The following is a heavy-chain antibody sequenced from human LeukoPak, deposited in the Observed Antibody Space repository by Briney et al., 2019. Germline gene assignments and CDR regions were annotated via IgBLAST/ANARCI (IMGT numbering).Heavy chain of an antibody. CDR2: INPNSGGT. D-gene: IGHD2-2*01. V-gene: IGHV1-2*02. CDR1: GYTFTGYY. J-gene: IGHJ5*02. Sequence: GASVRVSCKASGYTFTGYYMHWVRQAPGQGLEWMGWINPNSGGTNYAQKFQGRVTMTRDTSISTAYMELSRLRSDDTAVYYCAREREGCSSTSCFNWFDPWGQGTLVTVDS. CDR3: AREREGCSSTSCFNWFDP.